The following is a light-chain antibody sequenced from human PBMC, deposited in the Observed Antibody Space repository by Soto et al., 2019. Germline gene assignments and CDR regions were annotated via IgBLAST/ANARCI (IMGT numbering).Light chain of an antibody. V-gene: IGKV1-33*01. CDR2: DAS. CDR3: QQYDNLLSIT. CDR1: QDISNY. J-gene: IGKJ5*01. Sequence: DIQMTQSLSSLSASVGDRVTITCQASQDISNYLNWYQQKPGKAPKLLIYDASNLETGVPSRFSGSGSGTDFTFTISSLQPEDIATYYCQQYDNLLSITFGQGTRLEIK.